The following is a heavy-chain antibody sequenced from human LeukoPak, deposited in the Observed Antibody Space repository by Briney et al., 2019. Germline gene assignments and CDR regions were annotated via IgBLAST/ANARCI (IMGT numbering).Heavy chain of an antibody. CDR2: ISYTVTT. CDR1: GGSISTYY. Sequence: SETLSLTCTVSGGSISTYYWSWIRQPPGKGLEWIGYISYTVTTNYNPSLKSRVTISVDTSKNQFSLKLSSVTAADTAVYYCAKEYRKKIIVVVPAADVDYWGQGTLVTVSS. V-gene: IGHV4-59*01. CDR3: AKEYRKKIIVVVPAADVDY. J-gene: IGHJ4*02. D-gene: IGHD2-2*01.